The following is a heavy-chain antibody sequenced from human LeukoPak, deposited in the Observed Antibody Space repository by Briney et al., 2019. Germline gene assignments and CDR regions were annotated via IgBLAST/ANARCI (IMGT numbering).Heavy chain of an antibody. CDR3: ARDLHSGSYYGAFDI. CDR1: GRSFSGYY. D-gene: IGHD1-26*01. V-gene: IGHV4-34*01. Sequence: SETLSLTCAVYGRSFSGYYWSWIRQPPGKGLEWIGEINHSGSTNYNSSLKSRVTISVDTSKNQFSLKLSSVTAADTAVYYCARDLHSGSYYGAFDIWGQGTMVTVSS. CDR2: INHSGST. J-gene: IGHJ3*02.